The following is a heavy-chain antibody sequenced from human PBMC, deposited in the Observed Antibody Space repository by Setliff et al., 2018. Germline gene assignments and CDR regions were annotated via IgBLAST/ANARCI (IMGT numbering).Heavy chain of an antibody. CDR2: ISSGSP. V-gene: IGHV4-59*01. CDR3: ARTLPPYGRDGPCKVGALDI. Sequence: SETLSLTCTLSAGSISVYYWTCFRQPPGKRLEWFGYISSGSPHYNASLKSRVIISVDPSMNQFSLGVTSVTAADTAVYYCARTLPPYGRDGPCKVGALDIWGQGTMVTVSS. J-gene: IGHJ3*02. D-gene: IGHD1-26*01. CDR1: AGSISVYY.